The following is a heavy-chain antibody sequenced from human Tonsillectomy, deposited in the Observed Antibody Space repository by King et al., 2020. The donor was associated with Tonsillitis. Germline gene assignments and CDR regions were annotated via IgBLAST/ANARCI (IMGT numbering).Heavy chain of an antibody. D-gene: IGHD2-15*01. V-gene: IGHV3-23*04. CDR3: AKNDGPFCYSVMDV. CDR1: GFTFSNSA. CDR2: ISGSGVST. Sequence: VQLVESGGGLVQPGGSLRLSCTASGFTFSNSAMSWVRQAPGKGLEWVSTISGSGVSTNYADSVKGRFTVSRDTSKNTLYLQMNGLRAEDTAVYYCAKNDGPFCYSVMDVWGQGTTVTVSS. J-gene: IGHJ6*02.